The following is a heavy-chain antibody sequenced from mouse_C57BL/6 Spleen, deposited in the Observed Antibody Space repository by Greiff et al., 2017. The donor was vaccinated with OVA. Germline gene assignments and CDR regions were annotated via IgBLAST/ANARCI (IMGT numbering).Heavy chain of an antibody. CDR2: IHPSDSDT. D-gene: IGHD2-4*01. J-gene: IGHJ2*01. CDR3: AIRNDYALYYCC. CDR1: GYTFTSYW. V-gene: IGHV1-74*01. Sequence: QVQLQQSGAELVKPGASVKVSCKASGYTFTSYWMHWVKQRPGQGLEWIGWIHPSDSDTNYNQKFKGKATLTVDKSSSTAYMQLSSRTSEDSAVYYCAIRNDYALYYCCWGKGITLSVA.